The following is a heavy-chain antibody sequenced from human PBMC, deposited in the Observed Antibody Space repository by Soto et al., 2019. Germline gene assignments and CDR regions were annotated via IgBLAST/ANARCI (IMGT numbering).Heavy chain of an antibody. J-gene: IGHJ6*02. CDR2: IYYSGST. Sequence: SETLSLTCTVSGGSISSGGYYWSWIRQHPGKGLEWIGYIYYSGSTYYNPSLKSRVTISVDTSKNQFSLKLSSVTAADTAVYYCARFPEEITTVTTGYYGMDVWGQGTRVTVSS. D-gene: IGHD4-17*01. V-gene: IGHV4-31*03. CDR1: GGSISSGGYY. CDR3: ARFPEEITTVTTGYYGMDV.